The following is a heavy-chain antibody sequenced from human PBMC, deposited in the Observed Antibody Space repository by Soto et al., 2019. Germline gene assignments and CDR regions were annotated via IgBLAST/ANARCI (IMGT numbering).Heavy chain of an antibody. J-gene: IGHJ6*02. CDR1: GGSISSYY. D-gene: IGHD3-10*01. Sequence: SETLSLTCTVSGGSISSYYWSWIRQPPGKGLEWIGYIYYSGSTNYNPSLKSRVTISVDTSKNQFSLKLSSVTAADTAVYYCAREYLSGELFTSGYYYGMDVWGQGTTVTVSS. V-gene: IGHV4-59*01. CDR2: IYYSGST. CDR3: AREYLSGELFTSGYYYGMDV.